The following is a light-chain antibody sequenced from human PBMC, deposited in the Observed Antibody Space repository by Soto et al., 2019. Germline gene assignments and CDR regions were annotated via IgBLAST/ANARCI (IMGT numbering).Light chain of an antibody. V-gene: IGLV2-14*01. J-gene: IGLJ1*01. CDR1: RGDIGASNS. Sequence: QSVLTQPASVSVSPGQSITISCAGTRGDIGASNSVSWYQHLPGRSPTLIIYEATNRPSGVSERFSGSKAGDTASLTISGLQADDESEYFCISYKTDDTFVFGGGTKVTVL. CDR3: ISYKTDDTFV. CDR2: EAT.